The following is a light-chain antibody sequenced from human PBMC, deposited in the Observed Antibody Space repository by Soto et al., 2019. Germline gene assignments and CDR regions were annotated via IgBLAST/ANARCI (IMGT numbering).Light chain of an antibody. V-gene: IGKV1-39*01. CDR1: ENINSY. CDR2: AAS. J-gene: IGKJ1*01. Sequence: DIQMTQSPSSLSASVEDRVIITCRASENINSYLNWYQQKPGKAPKLLIYAASSLQSGVPSRFSGSESETVFTLTINNLQPEDSATYYCQQSYSRLVTVGQGTKVEIK. CDR3: QQSYSRLVT.